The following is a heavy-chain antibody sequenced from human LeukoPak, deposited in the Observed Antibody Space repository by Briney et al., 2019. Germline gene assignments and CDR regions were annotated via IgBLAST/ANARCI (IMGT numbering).Heavy chain of an antibody. Sequence: PVKVSCKASGGTFSSYAISWVRQAPGQGLEWMGRIIPIFGTANYAQKFQGRVTITTDESTSTAYMGLSSLRSEDTAVYYCARAGRYNWNYGVYFDYWGQGTLVTVSS. CDR1: GGTFSSYA. CDR3: ARAGRYNWNYGVYFDY. V-gene: IGHV1-69*05. CDR2: IIPIFGTA. D-gene: IGHD1-7*01. J-gene: IGHJ4*02.